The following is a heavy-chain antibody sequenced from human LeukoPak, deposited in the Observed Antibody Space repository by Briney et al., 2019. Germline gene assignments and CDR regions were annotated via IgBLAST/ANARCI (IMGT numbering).Heavy chain of an antibody. CDR3: ARRQPNYYDSSGYSPGAAFDI. CDR2: IYHSGST. V-gene: IGHV4-30-2*01. D-gene: IGHD3-22*01. J-gene: IGHJ3*02. Sequence: WVRQMPGKGLEWIGYIYHSGSTYYNPSLKGRVTISVDRSKNQFSLKLSPVTAADTAVYYCARRQPNYYDSSGYSPGAAFDIWGQGTMVTVSS.